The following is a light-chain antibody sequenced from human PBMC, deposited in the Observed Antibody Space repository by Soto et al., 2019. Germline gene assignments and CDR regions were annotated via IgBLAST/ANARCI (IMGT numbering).Light chain of an antibody. J-gene: IGKJ1*01. V-gene: IGKV3-20*01. Sequence: EVVLTQSPGALSLSPGEGVTLSCRASQNIRGNELAWYRQKRGQAPRLLIYGGSSRAEGIPDRFSGRGTGTNFTLTISRLEPADYAGYYYQYYGSSHPWTFGQGTKLEIK. CDR3: QYYGSSHPWT. CDR1: QNIRGNE. CDR2: GGS.